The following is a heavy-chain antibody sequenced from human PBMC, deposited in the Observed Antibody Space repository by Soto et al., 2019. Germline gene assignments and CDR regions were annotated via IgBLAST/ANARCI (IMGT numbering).Heavy chain of an antibody. CDR1: GFTFSSYA. Sequence: GGSLRLSCAASGFTFSSYAMSWVRQAPGKGLEWVSAISGSGGSTYYADSVKGRFTISRDNSKNTLYLQMNSLRAEDTAVYYCAKDRDYGDDAFDIWGQVTMVTVSS. D-gene: IGHD4-17*01. J-gene: IGHJ3*02. CDR3: AKDRDYGDDAFDI. V-gene: IGHV3-23*01. CDR2: ISGSGGST.